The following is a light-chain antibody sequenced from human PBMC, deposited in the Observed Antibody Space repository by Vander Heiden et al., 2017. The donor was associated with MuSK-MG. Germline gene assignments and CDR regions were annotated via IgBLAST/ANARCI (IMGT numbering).Light chain of an antibody. Sequence: QSALTQPPSASGSSGQSVTISCTGTSSDVGGYDYVSWYQQHPGKAPIRSSVAVSERHSGVPYRCAGYKSGTKAFMNVSGLQADDEAYEDCSLSAGSKKWLFGGGTKLTVL. CDR3: SLSAGSKKWL. V-gene: IGLV2-8*01. J-gene: IGLJ2*01. CDR2: AVS. CDR1: SSDVGGYDY.